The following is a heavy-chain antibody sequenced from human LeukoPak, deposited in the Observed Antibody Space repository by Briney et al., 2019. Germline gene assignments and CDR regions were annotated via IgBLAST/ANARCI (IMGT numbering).Heavy chain of an antibody. CDR3: ARGGIAVAFDY. D-gene: IGHD6-19*01. CDR2: VYTSGGT. V-gene: IGHV4-4*07. CDR1: GGSISGYY. Sequence: SETLSLTCTVSGGSISGYYWSWIRQPAGKGLEWIGRVYTSGGTNYNPSLKSRVTMSVDTSKNQFSLKLSSVTAADTAVYYCARGGIAVAFDYWGQGTLVTVSS. J-gene: IGHJ4*02.